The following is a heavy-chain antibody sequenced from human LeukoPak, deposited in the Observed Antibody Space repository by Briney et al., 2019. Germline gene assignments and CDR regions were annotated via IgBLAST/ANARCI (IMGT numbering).Heavy chain of an antibody. CDR2: IIPIFGTA. D-gene: IGHD3-22*01. V-gene: IGHV1-69*05. J-gene: IGHJ4*02. Sequence: SVKVSCKASGGTFSSYAISWVRQAPGQGLEWMGGIIPIFGTANYAQKFQGRVTITTDESTSTAYMELSSLRSEDTAVYYCARAYYYDSSGYSNFDYWGQGALVTVSS. CDR3: ARAYYYDSSGYSNFDY. CDR1: GGTFSSYA.